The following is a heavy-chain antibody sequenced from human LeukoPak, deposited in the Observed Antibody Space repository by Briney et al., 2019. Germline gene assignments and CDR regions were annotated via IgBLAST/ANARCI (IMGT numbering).Heavy chain of an antibody. Sequence: PGASLQISCKGSGYIFTSYWIGWVRQLPGKGLEWMGIIYPGDSDTRYSPSFQGQVTISADKSISTAYLQWSSLKASDTAMYYCASAAPDAFDIWGQGTMVTVSS. CDR1: GYIFTSYW. CDR3: ASAAPDAFDI. D-gene: IGHD6-25*01. V-gene: IGHV5-51*01. CDR2: IYPGDSDT. J-gene: IGHJ3*02.